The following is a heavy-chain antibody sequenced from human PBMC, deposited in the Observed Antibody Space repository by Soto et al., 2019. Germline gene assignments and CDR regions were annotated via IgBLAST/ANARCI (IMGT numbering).Heavy chain of an antibody. D-gene: IGHD1-26*01. V-gene: IGHV4-31*03. CDR2: IYYSGST. Sequence: QVQLQESGPGLVKPSQTLSLTCTVSRGSISSGGYYWSWIRQHPGKGLEWIGYIYYSGSTYYNPSLKSRVTIAVDTSKNQFSLKLSSVTAADTAVYYCAREGGIVGATAADYWGQGTLVTVSS. J-gene: IGHJ4*02. CDR1: RGSISSGGYY. CDR3: AREGGIVGATAADY.